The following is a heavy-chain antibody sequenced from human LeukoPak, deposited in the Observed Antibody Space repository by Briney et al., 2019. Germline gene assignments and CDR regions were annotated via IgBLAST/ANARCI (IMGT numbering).Heavy chain of an antibody. J-gene: IGHJ6*02. CDR3: EKDMSSASVPLERSACYHGMDV. CDR2: ISGDGGST. V-gene: IGHV3-43*02. Sequence: PGGSLRLSCAASGFTFDEDAMHWLRQAPGKGLEWVSLISGDGGSTYYADSVKGRFTISRDNSKNSLYLQMNILRTEDTALYYCEKDMSSASVPLERSACYHGMDVWGQGTTVTVSS. CDR1: GFTFDEDA. D-gene: IGHD1-1*01.